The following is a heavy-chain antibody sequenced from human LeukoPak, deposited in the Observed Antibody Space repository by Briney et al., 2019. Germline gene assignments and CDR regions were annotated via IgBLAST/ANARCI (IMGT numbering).Heavy chain of an antibody. CDR1: GGSFSGYY. J-gene: IGHJ4*02. Sequence: SETLSLTCAVYGGSFSGYYWTWIRQPPGKGLGWIGEINHGGSPNYNPSLKSRVTISVDTSKNQFSLKLNSVTAADTAVFYCARAPYYGILTGYFRRGNYFDYWGQGTLVTVSS. V-gene: IGHV4-34*01. CDR3: ARAPYYGILTGYFRRGNYFDY. CDR2: INHGGSP. D-gene: IGHD3-9*01.